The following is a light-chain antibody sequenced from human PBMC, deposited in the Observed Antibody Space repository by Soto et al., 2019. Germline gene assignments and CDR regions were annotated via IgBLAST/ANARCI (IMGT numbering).Light chain of an antibody. Sequence: QPVLTQSPSASASLGDSVKLTCTLSSGHSTYAIAWHQQQPQKGPRYLMKLNSDGSHIKGDGIPDRFSGSSSEAARYLTISSLQSEDEADYYCQTWNTGIQVFGGGTKLTVL. CDR2: LNSDGSH. CDR1: SGHSTYA. J-gene: IGLJ3*02. V-gene: IGLV4-69*01. CDR3: QTWNTGIQV.